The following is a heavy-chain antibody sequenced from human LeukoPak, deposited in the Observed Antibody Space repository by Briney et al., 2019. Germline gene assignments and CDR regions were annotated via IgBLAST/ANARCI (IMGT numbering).Heavy chain of an antibody. D-gene: IGHD1-26*01. CDR3: ARDPVGAPYYDY. J-gene: IGHJ4*02. CDR1: GFTLSSYW. CDR2: IKQDGSVE. V-gene: IGHV3-7*01. Sequence: GGSLRLSCAASGFTLSSYWMNWVRQAPGKRLEWVANIKQDGSVENYVDSVKGRFTISRDNAKNSLYLQMNSLRAEDTAVYYCARDPVGAPYYDYWGQGTLVTVSS.